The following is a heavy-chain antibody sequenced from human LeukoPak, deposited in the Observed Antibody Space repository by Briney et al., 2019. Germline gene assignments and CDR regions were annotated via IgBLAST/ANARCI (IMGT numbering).Heavy chain of an antibody. D-gene: IGHD2-15*01. Sequence: GGSLRLSCAASGFTFSSYSMNWVRQAPGKGLEWVSSISSSSSYIYYADSVKGRFTISRDNAKNSLYLQMNSLRAEDTAVYYCASWQWGCCSGGSCFHDYWGQGTLVTVSS. CDR1: GFTFSSYS. CDR2: ISSSSSYI. J-gene: IGHJ4*02. CDR3: ASWQWGCCSGGSCFHDY. V-gene: IGHV3-21*01.